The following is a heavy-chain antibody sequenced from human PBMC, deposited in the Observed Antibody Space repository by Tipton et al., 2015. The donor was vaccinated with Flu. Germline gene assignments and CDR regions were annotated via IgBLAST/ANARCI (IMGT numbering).Heavy chain of an antibody. CDR3: ARWTSALEAFDI. CDR2: IYDSGTT. CDR1: GSSISSYY. J-gene: IGHJ3*02. V-gene: IGHV4-39*01. D-gene: IGHD3-3*01. Sequence: TLSLTCAVYGSSISSYYWTWIRQSPGKGLEYIASIYDSGTTYYNPSLKSRVTISIDTSRNQFSLRLSSVTAADTAVYYCARWTSALEAFDIWGRGTMVTVSS.